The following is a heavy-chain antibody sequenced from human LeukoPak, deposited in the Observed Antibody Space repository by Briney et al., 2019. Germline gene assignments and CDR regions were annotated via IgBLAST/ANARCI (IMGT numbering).Heavy chain of an antibody. V-gene: IGHV3-23*01. J-gene: IGHJ6*02. CDR1: GFTFSSCA. CDR2: ISGSGGSK. D-gene: IGHD3-10*01. CDR3: AKLTSASGAYGVDV. Sequence: PGVFLRLSCAASGFTFSSCAMNWVRQAPGKGLEWVSTISGSGGSKHYADSVEGRFTISRDNSKNTVYLQMNSLRAEDTAIYYCAKLTSASGAYGVDVWGQGTTVTVSS.